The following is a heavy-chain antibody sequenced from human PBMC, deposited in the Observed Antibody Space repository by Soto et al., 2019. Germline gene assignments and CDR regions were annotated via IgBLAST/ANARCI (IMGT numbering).Heavy chain of an antibody. CDR3: ASVSAAQYYYGMDA. CDR2: IDTTGSTT. J-gene: IGHJ6*02. D-gene: IGHD2-15*01. V-gene: IGHV3-74*01. CDR1: EFSFSTYW. Sequence: VQLVESGGGLVQPGGSLRLSCVASEFSFSTYWMHWVRQAPGKGLMWVARIDTTGSTTTYADSVQGRFTISRDNAKNTMYLQMNSVRDEDTAIYFCASVSAAQYYYGMDAWGQGTEVTVS.